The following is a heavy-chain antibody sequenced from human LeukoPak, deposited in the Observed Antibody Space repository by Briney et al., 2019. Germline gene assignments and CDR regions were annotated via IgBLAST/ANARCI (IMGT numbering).Heavy chain of an antibody. CDR3: ARVAYGNNATPFAH. CDR2: INPNSGGT. CDR1: GYTFTDYY. V-gene: IGHV1-2*06. D-gene: IGHD4-11*01. J-gene: IGHJ4*02. Sequence: ASVKVSCKASGYTFTDYYIHWVRQAPGQGPEWLGRINPNSGGTDSAQKFQGRITMTRDTSITTAYMELSRLTSDDTAVYYCARVAYGNNATPFAHWGQGTLVIVSS.